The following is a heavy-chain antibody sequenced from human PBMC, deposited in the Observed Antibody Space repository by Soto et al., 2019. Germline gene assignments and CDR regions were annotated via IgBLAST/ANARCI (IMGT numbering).Heavy chain of an antibody. CDR2: ISYDGSNK. Sequence: QVQLVESGGGVVQPGRSLRLSCVASGFTFSSYGMHWVRQAPGKGLEWVAIISYDGSNKYYADSVKGRFTISRDNSKNTLDLQTNSLRTEDTAVYYCAKRDYSGGAYHFDYWGQGTLVSVSS. V-gene: IGHV3-30*18. CDR3: AKRDYSGGAYHFDY. J-gene: IGHJ4*02. CDR1: GFTFSSYG. D-gene: IGHD4-4*01.